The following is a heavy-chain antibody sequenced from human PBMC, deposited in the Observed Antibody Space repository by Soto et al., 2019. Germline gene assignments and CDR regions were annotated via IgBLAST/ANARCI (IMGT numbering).Heavy chain of an antibody. Sequence: EVQLVQSGAEVKKPGESLRISCKGSGYSFTSYWISWVRQMPGKGLEWMGRIDPSDSYTNYSPSFQGHVTISADKSISTAYLQWSSLKASDTAMYYCARGGFLGYCSSTSCRETASYYYYGMDVWGQGTTVTVSS. D-gene: IGHD2-2*01. V-gene: IGHV5-10-1*03. J-gene: IGHJ6*02. CDR1: GYSFTSYW. CDR3: ARGGFLGYCSSTSCRETASYYYYGMDV. CDR2: IDPSDSYT.